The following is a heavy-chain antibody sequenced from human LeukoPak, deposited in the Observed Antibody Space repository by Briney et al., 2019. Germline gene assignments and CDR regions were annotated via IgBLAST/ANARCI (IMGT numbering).Heavy chain of an antibody. CDR2: IKQDGSEK. J-gene: IGHJ4*02. Sequence: GGSLRLSCAASGFTFSSYWMSWVRQAPGKGLEWVANIKQDGSEKYYVDSVKGRFTISRDNAKNSLYLQMNSLRADDTAVYYCARDLFYYGSGSYVPFDYWGQGTLVTVSS. CDR1: GFTFSSYW. CDR3: ARDLFYYGSGSYVPFDY. V-gene: IGHV3-7*01. D-gene: IGHD3-10*01.